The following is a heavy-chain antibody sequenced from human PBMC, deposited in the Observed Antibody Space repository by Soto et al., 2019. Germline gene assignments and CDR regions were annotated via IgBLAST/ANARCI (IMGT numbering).Heavy chain of an antibody. V-gene: IGHV1-69*13. CDR2: IIPIFGTA. J-gene: IGHJ6*04. Sequence: GASVKVSCKASGGTFSSYAISWVRQAPGQGLEWMGGIIPIFGTANYAQKFQGRVTLTADESTSTAYMELSSLRSEDTAVYYCARPRGYSYGNEFYYYYYGMDVWGKGTTVTVSS. CDR1: GGTFSSYA. D-gene: IGHD5-18*01. CDR3: ARPRGYSYGNEFYYYYYGMDV.